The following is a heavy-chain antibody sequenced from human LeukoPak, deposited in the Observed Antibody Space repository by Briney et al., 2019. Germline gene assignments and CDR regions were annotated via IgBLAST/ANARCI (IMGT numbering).Heavy chain of an antibody. D-gene: IGHD1-26*01. J-gene: IGHJ4*02. CDR1: GYSISSDYY. CDR3: ARAIEVGAMTPFDY. CDR2: IYHSGST. V-gene: IGHV4-38-2*02. Sequence: SETLSLTCTVSGYSISSDYYWGWVRQPPGKGLEWIGSIYHSGSTYYNPSLKSRVTISVGTSKNQFSLKLTSVTAADTAVYYCARAIEVGAMTPFDYWGQGTLVTVSS.